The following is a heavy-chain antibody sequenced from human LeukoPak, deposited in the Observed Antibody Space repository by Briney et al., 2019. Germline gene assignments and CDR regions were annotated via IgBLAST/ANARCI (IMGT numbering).Heavy chain of an antibody. CDR2: IFPDDSDT. J-gene: IGHJ4*02. CDR1: GYTFISFW. Sequence: GESLKISCRGSGYTFISFWIGWVRQMPGKGPEWLGMIFPDDSDTRYSPSFQGQVTISVDKPLSTAYLHWSSLKASDTAMYYCTRSTRLTNPDYWGQGTQVTVSS. D-gene: IGHD4-11*01. CDR3: TRSTRLTNPDY. V-gene: IGHV5-51*01.